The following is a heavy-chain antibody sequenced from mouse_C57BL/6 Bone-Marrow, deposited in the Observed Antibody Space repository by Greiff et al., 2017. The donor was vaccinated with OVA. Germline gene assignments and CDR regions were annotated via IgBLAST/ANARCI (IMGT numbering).Heavy chain of an antibody. CDR2: IDPSDSYT. Sequence: QVHVKQPGAELVKPGASVKLSCKASGYTFTSYWMQWVKQRPGQGLEWIGEIDPSDSYTNYNQKFKGTATVTVDTSSSTAYMQLSSLTSEDSAVYYCAREVSYYVDYWGQGTTLTVSA. CDR1: GYTFTSYW. V-gene: IGHV1-50*01. J-gene: IGHJ2*01. CDR3: AREVSYYVDY.